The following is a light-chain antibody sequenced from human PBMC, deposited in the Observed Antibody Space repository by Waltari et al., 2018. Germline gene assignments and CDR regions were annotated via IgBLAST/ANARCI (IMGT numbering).Light chain of an antibody. CDR3: SSYTLTDTRV. CDR1: SSDVGASNL. V-gene: IGLV2-14*01. Sequence: QSALTQPASVSASPGQSITISCSGTSSDVGASNLVSWYRQYPVKAPHLIIYDVRTRPSGFCVRFSGDKSDNPASLTISGLRAEDEADYYCSSYTLTDTRVFGGGT. CDR2: DVR. J-gene: IGLJ3*02.